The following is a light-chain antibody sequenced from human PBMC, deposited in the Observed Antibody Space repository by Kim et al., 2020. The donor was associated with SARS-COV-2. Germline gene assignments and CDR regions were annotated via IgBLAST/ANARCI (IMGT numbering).Light chain of an antibody. Sequence: QSALTQPRSVSGSPGQSVTISCTGTSSDVGGYNYVSWYQQHPGKAPKVMIYEVTKRPSGVPDRFSGSKSGNTASLTISGLQAEDEADYYCCSYAGSYTFVVFGGGTQLTVL. J-gene: IGLJ2*01. V-gene: IGLV2-11*01. CDR1: SSDVGGYNY. CDR2: EVT. CDR3: CSYAGSYTFVV.